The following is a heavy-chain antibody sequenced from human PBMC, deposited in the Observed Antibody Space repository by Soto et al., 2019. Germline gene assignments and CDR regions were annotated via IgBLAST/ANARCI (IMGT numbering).Heavy chain of an antibody. CDR3: ARYRRGIVAPGGGMDV. V-gene: IGHV1-18*01. J-gene: IGHJ6*02. CDR1: GYIFTSYR. Sequence: QVRLVQSGAAVKKPGASVKVSCKSSGYIFTSYRINRVRQAPGQGPEWLGWITADNGNTDYPQKLQGRVTITTDTSTSTAYFERRSLTSDDTAVYYCARYRRGIVAPGGGMDVWGQGTTVTVTS. CDR2: ITADNGNT. D-gene: IGHD1-26*01.